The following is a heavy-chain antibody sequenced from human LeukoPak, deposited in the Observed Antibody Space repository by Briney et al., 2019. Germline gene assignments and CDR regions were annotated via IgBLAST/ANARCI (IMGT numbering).Heavy chain of an antibody. CDR2: IYSSGRT. D-gene: IGHD3/OR15-3a*01. CDR3: ARERGTIMNVGGPTRFDP. J-gene: IGHJ5*02. CDR1: GDSISGSY. Sequence: SETLSLTCTMSGDSISGSYWSWLRLPAGKGLEWIGRIYSSGRTNYNPALKGRVTMFVDTSKNEFSLKLTSVTAADTAVFYCARERGTIMNVGGPTRFDPWGQGILVIVSS. V-gene: IGHV4-4*07.